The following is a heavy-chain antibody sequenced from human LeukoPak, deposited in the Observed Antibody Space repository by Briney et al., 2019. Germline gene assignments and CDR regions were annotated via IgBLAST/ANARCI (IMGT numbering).Heavy chain of an antibody. CDR3: ARQGFGKDLHI. CDR1: GYSFTTYW. V-gene: IGHV5-10-1*01. D-gene: IGHD3-10*01. CDR2: IDPSDSYA. Sequence: GESLKISCKGSGYSFTTYWITWVRQMPGKGLEWMGRIDPSDSYANYSPSFQGHVTISTDKSISTAYLQWSSLKASDTAMYYCARQGFGKDLHIWGQGTMVTVSS. J-gene: IGHJ3*02.